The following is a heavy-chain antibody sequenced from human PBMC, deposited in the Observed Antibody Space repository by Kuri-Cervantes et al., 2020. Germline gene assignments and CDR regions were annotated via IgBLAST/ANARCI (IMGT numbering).Heavy chain of an antibody. D-gene: IGHD3-10*01. J-gene: IGHJ4*02. CDR2: ISHSGST. CDR3: ARYYGSGPFDS. V-gene: IGHV4-38-2*01. Sequence: SETLSLTCAVSGYSISSGYYWGWIRQPPGEGLEWIGSISHSGSTYYNPSLRSRVTISVDTSKNQFSLKLSSVTAADTAVYYCARYYGSGPFDSWGQGALVTVSS. CDR1: GYSISSGYY.